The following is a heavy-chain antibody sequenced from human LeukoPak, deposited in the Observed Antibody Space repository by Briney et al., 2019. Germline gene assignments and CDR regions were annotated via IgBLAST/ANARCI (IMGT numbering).Heavy chain of an antibody. V-gene: IGHV3-23*01. D-gene: IGHD3-16*01. Sequence: QSGGSLRLSCAASGFTFSSYGTHWVRQAPGKGLEWVSLISGSGGSTYYADSVKGRFTISRDNSKNTLYLQMNSLRAEDTAVFYCAKDRDDYVWGSYLGAFDIWGQGTMVTVSS. CDR3: AKDRDDYVWGSYLGAFDI. J-gene: IGHJ3*02. CDR2: ISGSGGST. CDR1: GFTFSSYG.